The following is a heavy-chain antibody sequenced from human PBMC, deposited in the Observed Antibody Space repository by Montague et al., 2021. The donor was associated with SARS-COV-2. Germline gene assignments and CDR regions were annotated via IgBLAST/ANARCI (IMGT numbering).Heavy chain of an antibody. CDR3: ARGSGSASATWFDP. CDR1: GGSIGSHY. J-gene: IGHJ5*02. V-gene: IGHV4-59*11. D-gene: IGHD6-25*01. CDR2: IYYTGIT. Sequence: SETLSLTCTVSGGSIGSHYWSWIRLPPGKGLEWVGHIYYTGITKCKSSLKSRVTISVDTSKNQLSLKLDSVTAADTAVYYCARGSGSASATWFDPWGQGTLVTVSS.